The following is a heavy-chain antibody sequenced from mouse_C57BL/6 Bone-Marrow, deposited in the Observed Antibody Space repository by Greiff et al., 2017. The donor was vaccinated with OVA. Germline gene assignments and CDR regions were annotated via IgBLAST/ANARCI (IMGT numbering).Heavy chain of an antibody. V-gene: IGHV2-5*01. CDR3: AKKGDGSSYYWYFDV. CDR1: GFSLTSYG. Sequence: QVQLQQSGPGLVQPSQSLSITCTVSGFSLTSYGVHWVRQSPGKGLEWLGVIWRGGSTDYNAAFMSRLSITKDNSKSQVFFKMNSLQADDTAIYYCAKKGDGSSYYWYFDVWGTGTTVTVSS. CDR2: IWRGGST. D-gene: IGHD1-1*01. J-gene: IGHJ1*03.